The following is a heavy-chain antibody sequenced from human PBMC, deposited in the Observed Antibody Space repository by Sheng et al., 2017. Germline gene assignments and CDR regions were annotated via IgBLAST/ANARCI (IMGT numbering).Heavy chain of an antibody. V-gene: IGHV1-69*10. CDR3: ARGNWNYLSDY. CDR1: GYTFSSYA. Sequence: QVQLVQSGREVKKPGASVKVSCKASGYTFSSYAFSWVRQAPGQGLEWMGGIIPMLGIPNYAQRFQGRVTITADKSTSTAYMELSSLRSEDTAVYYCARGNWNYLSDYWGQGTLVTVSS. D-gene: IGHD1-7*01. J-gene: IGHJ4*02. CDR2: IIPMLGIP.